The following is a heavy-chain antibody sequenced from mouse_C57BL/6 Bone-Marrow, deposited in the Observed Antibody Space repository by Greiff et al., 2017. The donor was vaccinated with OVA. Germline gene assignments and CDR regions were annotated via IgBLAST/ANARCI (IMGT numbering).Heavy chain of an antibody. D-gene: IGHD1-1*01. J-gene: IGHJ3*01. Sequence: EVQRVESGGGLVKPGGSLKLSCAASGFTFSSYAMSWVRQTPEKRLEWVATISDGGSYTYYPDNVKGRFTISRDNAKNNLYLQMSHLKSEDTAMYYCARGYYGSRAWFAYWGQGTLVTVSA. CDR1: GFTFSSYA. CDR2: ISDGGSYT. CDR3: ARGYYGSRAWFAY. V-gene: IGHV5-4*01.